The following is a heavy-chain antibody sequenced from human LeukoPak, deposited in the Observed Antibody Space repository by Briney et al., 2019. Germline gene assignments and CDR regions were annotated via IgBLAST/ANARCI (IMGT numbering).Heavy chain of an antibody. CDR1: GGSISSGSYY. CDR3: ARDRGGQPQLY. D-gene: IGHD6-13*01. Sequence: SETLSLTCTVSGGSISSGSYYWSWIRQPAGKGLEWIGRIYTSGSTNYNPSLKSRVTISVDTSKNQFSLKLSSMTAADTAVYYCARDRGGQPQLYWGQGTLVTVSS. V-gene: IGHV4-61*02. J-gene: IGHJ4*02. CDR2: IYTSGST.